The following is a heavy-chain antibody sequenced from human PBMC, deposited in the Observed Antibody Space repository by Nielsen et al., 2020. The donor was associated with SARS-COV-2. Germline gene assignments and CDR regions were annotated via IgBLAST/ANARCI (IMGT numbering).Heavy chain of an antibody. Sequence: SETLSLTCTVSGGSISSGDYYWSWIRQPPGKGLEWIGYIYYSGSTYYNPSLKSRVTISVDTSKNQFSLKLSSVTAADTAVYYCASLVGATEGYFDYWGQGTLVTVSS. CDR2: IYYSGST. CDR1: GGSISSGDYY. J-gene: IGHJ4*02. V-gene: IGHV4-30-4*01. CDR3: ASLVGATEGYFDY. D-gene: IGHD1-26*01.